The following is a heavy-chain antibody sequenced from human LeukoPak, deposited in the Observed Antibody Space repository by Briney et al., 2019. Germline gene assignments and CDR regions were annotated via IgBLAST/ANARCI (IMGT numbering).Heavy chain of an antibody. D-gene: IGHD4-17*01. CDR1: EYTFTGYY. CDR2: INPNSGST. V-gene: IGHV1-2*06. Sequence: GASVKVSCKASEYTFTGYYMHWVRQAPGQGLEWMGRINPNSGSTNFAQKFQGRVTMTRDTSISTAYMELSRLRSDDTAVYYCARAMTTVTVNWFDPWGQGTLVTVSS. J-gene: IGHJ5*02. CDR3: ARAMTTVTVNWFDP.